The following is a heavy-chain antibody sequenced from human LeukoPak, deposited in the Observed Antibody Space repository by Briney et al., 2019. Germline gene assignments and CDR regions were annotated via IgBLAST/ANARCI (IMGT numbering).Heavy chain of an antibody. V-gene: IGHV4-34*01. Sequence: SETLSLTCAVYGGSFSGYYWSWIRQPPGKGLVWIGEINHSGSTNYNPSLKSRVTISVDTSKNQFSLKLSSVTAADTAVYYCARSYGDFWSGYYPYYFDYWGQGTLVTVSS. J-gene: IGHJ4*02. CDR2: INHSGST. CDR1: GGSFSGYY. D-gene: IGHD3-3*01. CDR3: ARSYGDFWSGYYPYYFDY.